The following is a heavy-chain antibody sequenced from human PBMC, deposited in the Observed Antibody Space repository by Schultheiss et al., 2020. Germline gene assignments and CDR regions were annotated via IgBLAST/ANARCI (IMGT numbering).Heavy chain of an antibody. D-gene: IGHD3-22*01. CDR2: ISSSSSYI. CDR3: ARDHYDSSVFDY. CDR1: GFTFSNAW. J-gene: IGHJ4*02. Sequence: GGSLRLSCAASGFTFSNAWMSWVRQAPGKGLEWVSSISSSSSYIYYADSVKGRFTISRDDARNSLYLQMNSLRAEDTAVYYCARDHYDSSVFDYWGQGTLVTVSS. V-gene: IGHV3-21*06.